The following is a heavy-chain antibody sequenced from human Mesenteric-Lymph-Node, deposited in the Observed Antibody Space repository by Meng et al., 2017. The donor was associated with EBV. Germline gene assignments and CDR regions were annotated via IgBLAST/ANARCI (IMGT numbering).Heavy chain of an antibody. CDR3: ARISDYDSSGLDY. V-gene: IGHV1-18*01. J-gene: IGHJ4*02. CDR1: GYTFTNFG. Sequence: QVQLVQSGGEMKKPWASVKVSCNASGYTFTNFGITWVRQAPGQGLEWLGWISAYNSNTDYAQSLQGRVIMTKDTSTSTAYMDLRSLRPDDTAVYYCARISDYDSSGLDYWGQGTLVTVSS. D-gene: IGHD3-22*01. CDR2: ISAYNSNT.